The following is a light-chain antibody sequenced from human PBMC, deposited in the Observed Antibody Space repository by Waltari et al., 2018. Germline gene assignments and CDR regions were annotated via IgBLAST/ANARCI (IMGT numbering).Light chain of an antibody. J-gene: IGKJ1*01. V-gene: IGKV2-28*01. CDR3: MQSLQSLCT. CDR2: LGS. CDR1: QSLLHRNGNNY. Sequence: DIVVTQSPLSLPVTPGEPASISCRSSQSLLHRNGNNYLDWYLQKPGQSPQLRFYLGSNRASGVPDMFIGRGSGTDFTLRISRVEAKDVGVYYGMQSLQSLCTFDPGPKV.